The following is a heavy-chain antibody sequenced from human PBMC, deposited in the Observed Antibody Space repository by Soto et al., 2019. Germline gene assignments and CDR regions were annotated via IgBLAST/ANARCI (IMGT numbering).Heavy chain of an antibody. CDR2: ISYDGSSK. D-gene: IGHD2-8*02. CDR3: AKDDETTWSMFSSYYGVYV. V-gene: IGHV3-30*18. J-gene: IGHJ6*02. Sequence: GRSVRLSCAASGFTFSSYCVHWVRQAPGKGLEWVSVISYDGSSKDYADSVKGRFTISGDKSKNTLYLQMNSLRIEDTAVYYCAKDDETTWSMFSSYYGVYVWGQGNTVTVSS. CDR1: GFTFSSYC.